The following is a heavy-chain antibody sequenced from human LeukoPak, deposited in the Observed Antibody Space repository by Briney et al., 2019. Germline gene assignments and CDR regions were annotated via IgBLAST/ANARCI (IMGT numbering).Heavy chain of an antibody. J-gene: IGHJ6*02. CDR3: ATSQNGDFWSGYWPNYYYYGMDV. CDR1: GYTFTSYD. CDR2: MNPNSGNT. D-gene: IGHD3-3*01. V-gene: IGHV1-8*01. Sequence: ASVKVSCKASGYTFTSYDINWVRQATGQGLEWMGWMNPNSGNTGYAQKFQGRVTMTRNTSISTAYMELSRLRSEDTAVYYCATSQNGDFWSGYWPNYYYYGMDVWGQGTTVTVSS.